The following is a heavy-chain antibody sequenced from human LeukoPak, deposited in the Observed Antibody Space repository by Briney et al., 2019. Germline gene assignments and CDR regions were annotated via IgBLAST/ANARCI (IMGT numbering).Heavy chain of an antibody. Sequence: KSSEPLSLTCTVSGGSISSYYWSWIRQPPGKGLEWIGYIYYSGSTNYNPSLKSRVTISVDTSKNQFSLKLSSVTAADTAVYYCASGGLYCSGGSCYSGYYFDYWGQGTLVTVSS. CDR3: ASGGLYCSGGSCYSGYYFDY. CDR2: IYYSGST. J-gene: IGHJ4*02. CDR1: GGSISSYY. D-gene: IGHD2-15*01. V-gene: IGHV4-59*01.